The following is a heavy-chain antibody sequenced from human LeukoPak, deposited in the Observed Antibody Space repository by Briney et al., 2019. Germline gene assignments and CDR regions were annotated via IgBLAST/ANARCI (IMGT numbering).Heavy chain of an antibody. V-gene: IGHV3-30*03. Sequence: GGSLRLSCAASGFTFSSYGMHWVRQAPGKGLEWVAVISYDGSNKYYADSVKGRFTISRDNSKNTLYLQMNSLRAEDTAVYYCARRMTTVVTDAFDIWGQGTMVTVSS. D-gene: IGHD4-23*01. J-gene: IGHJ3*02. CDR3: ARRMTTVVTDAFDI. CDR2: ISYDGSNK. CDR1: GFTFSSYG.